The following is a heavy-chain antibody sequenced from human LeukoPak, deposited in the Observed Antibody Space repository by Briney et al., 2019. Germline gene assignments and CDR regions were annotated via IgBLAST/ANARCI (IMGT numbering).Heavy chain of an antibody. D-gene: IGHD3-16*01. J-gene: IGHJ4*02. CDR3: AKASKGWKLYYFDY. CDR1: GFTFSSYA. V-gene: IGHV3-23*01. Sequence: GGSLRLSCVASGFTFSSYAMSWVRQAPGKGLEWVSAISGSGGSTYYADSVKGRFTISRDNSMNTLYLQMDSLRTEDTAVYYCAKASKGWKLYYFDYWGQGTLVTVSS. CDR2: ISGSGGST.